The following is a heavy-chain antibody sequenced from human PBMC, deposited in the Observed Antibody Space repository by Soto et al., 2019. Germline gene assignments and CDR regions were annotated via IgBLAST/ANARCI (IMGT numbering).Heavy chain of an antibody. CDR2: LYDVDGT. Sequence: XVSLRLSGAAFGFTVSGKKYVSCVRQPPGKGLEWVSALYDVDGTYYADSVKGRFTTSSDSPRTIVYLQIHSLRPDDTAVYFCASWQLQEHAYDIWGQGTTVTVSS. CDR3: ASWQLQEHAYDI. J-gene: IGHJ3*02. CDR1: GFTVSGKKY. D-gene: IGHD6-13*01. V-gene: IGHV3-53*01.